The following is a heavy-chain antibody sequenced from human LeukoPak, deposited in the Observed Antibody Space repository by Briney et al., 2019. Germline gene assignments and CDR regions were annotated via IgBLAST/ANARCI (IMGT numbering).Heavy chain of an antibody. CDR1: GFTFDDYA. V-gene: IGHV3-9*01. J-gene: IGHJ4*02. D-gene: IGHD6-19*01. CDR2: ISWNSGSL. Sequence: LGGSLRLSCAASGFTFDDYAMHWVRRAPGKGLEWVSSISWNSGSLGYADSVKGRFTISRDNTKNSLYLQMNSLSDEDTAFYYCAKAVSGTHFDDWGQGTLVTVSS. CDR3: AKAVSGTHFDD.